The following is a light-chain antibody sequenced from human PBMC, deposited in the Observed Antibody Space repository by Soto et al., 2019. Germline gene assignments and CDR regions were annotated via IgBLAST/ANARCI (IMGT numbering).Light chain of an antibody. CDR2: DAS. J-gene: IGKJ1*01. CDR3: QQYKSYSPRT. CDR1: QSISHW. V-gene: IGKV1-5*01. Sequence: DIQMTQSPATLSASVGDSVTITCRASQSISHWLAWYQQKPGKAPKFLIYDASSLESGVPSRFSGSGSGTEFTLTISSLQPDDSATYYCQQYKSYSPRTFGQGTKVDIK.